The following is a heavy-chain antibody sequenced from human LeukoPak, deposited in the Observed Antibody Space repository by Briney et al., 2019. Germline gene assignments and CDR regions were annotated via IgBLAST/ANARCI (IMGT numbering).Heavy chain of an antibody. CDR3: ARDCWDYGSGSYCGIDY. CDR1: GFNFRSFA. J-gene: IGHJ4*02. V-gene: IGHV3-30*02. D-gene: IGHD3-10*01. Sequence: GGSLRLSCAASGFNFRSFAMHWVRQAPGKGLEWVAFIRYDGSDKYYANSVKGRFTISRDNAKNSLYLQMNSLRAEDTTVYYCARDCWDYGSGSYCGIDYWGQGTLVTVSS. CDR2: IRYDGSDK.